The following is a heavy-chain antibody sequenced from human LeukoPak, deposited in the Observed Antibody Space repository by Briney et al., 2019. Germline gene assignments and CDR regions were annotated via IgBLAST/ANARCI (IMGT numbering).Heavy chain of an antibody. V-gene: IGHV3-30*02. J-gene: IGHJ4*02. D-gene: IGHD5-18*01. CDR3: AKGASYGDFFDY. CDR1: GFTFSSYW. Sequence: GGSLRLSCAASGFTFSSYWMHWVRQAPGKGLEWVAFIRYDGSDKYYADSVKDRFTISRDNSKNTLYLQMNSLRPEDTAVYYCAKGASYGDFFDYWGQGTLVTVSS. CDR2: IRYDGSDK.